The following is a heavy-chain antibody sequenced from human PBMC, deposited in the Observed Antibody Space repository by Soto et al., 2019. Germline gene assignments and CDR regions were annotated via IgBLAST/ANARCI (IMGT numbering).Heavy chain of an antibody. V-gene: IGHV3-30*18. CDR1: GFTFSNYG. D-gene: IGHD4-17*01. CDR2: ISYHGSDK. J-gene: IGHJ4*02. Sequence: QVQLVESGGGVVQPGRSLRLSCAASGFTFSNYGMHWVRQAPGKGLEWVAVISYHGSDKYYADSVKGRFTISRDNSKNTLYLQMDSLRAEDRAVYYCAKDHLTTTVTTVGYWGQGTLVNVSS. CDR3: AKDHLTTTVTTVGY.